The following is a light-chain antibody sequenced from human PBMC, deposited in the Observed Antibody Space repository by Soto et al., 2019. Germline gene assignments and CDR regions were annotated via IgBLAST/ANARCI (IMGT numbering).Light chain of an antibody. Sequence: EIVLTQSPGTLSLSPGERATLSCRASQSVSSSYLAWYQQKPGQAPRLLIYGASRRATGIPDRFSGSGSGTDFTLTISSLQPDDFATYYCQQYTSYPWTFGQGTKVDIK. CDR3: QQYTSYPWT. J-gene: IGKJ1*01. CDR1: QSVSSSY. V-gene: IGKV3-20*01. CDR2: GAS.